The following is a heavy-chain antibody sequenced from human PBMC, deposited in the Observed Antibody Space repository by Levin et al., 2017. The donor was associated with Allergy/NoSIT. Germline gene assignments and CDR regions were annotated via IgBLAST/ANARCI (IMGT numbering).Heavy chain of an antibody. CDR2: IWYDGTNK. V-gene: IGHV3-33*01. J-gene: IGHJ4*02. D-gene: IGHD3-10*01. CDR3: ARTHYYGAGTYYDLGY. Sequence: GGSLRLSCAASGFTFSRYAIHWVRQAPGRGLEWVAVIWYDGTNKYYADSVKGRFTISRDNSKSTVYLQMNSLRAEDTAVYYCARTHYYGAGTYYDLGYWGQGTLVTVSS. CDR1: GFTFSRYA.